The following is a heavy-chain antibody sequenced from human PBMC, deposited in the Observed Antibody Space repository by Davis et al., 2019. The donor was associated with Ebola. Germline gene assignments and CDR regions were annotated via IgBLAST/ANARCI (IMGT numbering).Heavy chain of an antibody. Sequence: ASVKVSCKVSGYTLTKLSMHWVRQAPGKGLEWMGGFAPEDGETIYAQKFQGRVTMTEDTSTDTAYMELSSLRSEDTAVYYCTKGSPREVATGSGFDIWGQGTIVTVS. CDR2: FAPEDGET. CDR1: GYTLTKLS. D-gene: IGHD1-1*01. J-gene: IGHJ3*02. V-gene: IGHV1-24*01. CDR3: TKGSPREVATGSGFDI.